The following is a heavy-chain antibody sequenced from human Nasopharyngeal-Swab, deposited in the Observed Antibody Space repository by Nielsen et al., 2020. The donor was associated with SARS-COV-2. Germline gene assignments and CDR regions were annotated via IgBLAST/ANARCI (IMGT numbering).Heavy chain of an antibody. Sequence: ASVKVSCKAPGYTFTGYYMHWVRQAPGQGLEWMGIINPSGGSTSYAQKFQGRVTMTRDTSTSTVYMELSSLRSEDTAVYYCARDFTTVTTLFYYYGMDVWGQGTTVTVSS. CDR3: ARDFTTVTTLFYYYGMDV. V-gene: IGHV1-46*01. CDR2: INPSGGST. J-gene: IGHJ6*02. D-gene: IGHD4-17*01. CDR1: GYTFTGYY.